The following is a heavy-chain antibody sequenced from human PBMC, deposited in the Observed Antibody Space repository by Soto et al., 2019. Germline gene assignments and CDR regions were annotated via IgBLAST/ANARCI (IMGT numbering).Heavy chain of an antibody. CDR1: GFTFDDYA. Sequence: EVQLVESGGGLVQPGRSLRLSCAASGFTFDDYAMHWVRQVPGKGLEWVSGINWNSGSIGYGDSVKGRFAISRDNAKNSLHLQMNSLSAEDTAFYYCAKGGSAALIAPSGRDNWFDPWGQGTQVTVSS. J-gene: IGHJ5*02. CDR2: INWNSGSI. CDR3: AKGGSAALIAPSGRDNWFDP. V-gene: IGHV3-9*01. D-gene: IGHD6-13*01.